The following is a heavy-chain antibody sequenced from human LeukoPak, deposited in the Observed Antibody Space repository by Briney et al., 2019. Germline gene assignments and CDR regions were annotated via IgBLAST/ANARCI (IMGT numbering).Heavy chain of an antibody. J-gene: IGHJ4*02. CDR2: IYSGGST. Sequence: PGGSLRLSCAASEFSVGSNYMTWVRQAPGKGLEWVSLIYSGGSTYYADSVKGRFTISRDNSKNTLYLQMNSLRAEDTAVYYCAKAGILTGYYLDYWGQGTLVTVSS. CDR1: EFSVGSNY. CDR3: AKAGILTGYYLDY. D-gene: IGHD3-9*01. V-gene: IGHV3-66*02.